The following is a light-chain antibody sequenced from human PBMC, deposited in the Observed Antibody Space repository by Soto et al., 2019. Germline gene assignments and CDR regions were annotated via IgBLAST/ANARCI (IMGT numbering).Light chain of an antibody. J-gene: IGKJ1*01. CDR2: EVS. Sequence: DVVMTQSPLSLPVTLGQPASISCRSSQSLIHSDGNTYLSWFQQRPGQSPRRLIYEVSDRDSGVRDRLTCSGSGTDFTLKISRVEAEDVGVYYCMQGTHWPWTFGQGTEVEIK. V-gene: IGKV2-30*02. CDR1: QSLIHSDGNTY. CDR3: MQGTHWPWT.